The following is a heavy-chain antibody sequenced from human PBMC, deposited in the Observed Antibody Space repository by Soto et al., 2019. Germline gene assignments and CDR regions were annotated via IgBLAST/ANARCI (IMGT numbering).Heavy chain of an antibody. CDR2: IYYSGST. CDR1: GGSISSSNW. J-gene: IGHJ4*02. D-gene: IGHD2-21*01. Sequence: PSETLSLTCAVSGGSISSSNWWSWVRQPPGKGLEWIGEIYYSGSTNYNPSLKGRVTMSVGTSNNQFSLKLTSVNTADTAIYYCTRGGDPYKTGHWGQGTLVT. CDR3: TRGGDPYKTGH. V-gene: IGHV4-4*02.